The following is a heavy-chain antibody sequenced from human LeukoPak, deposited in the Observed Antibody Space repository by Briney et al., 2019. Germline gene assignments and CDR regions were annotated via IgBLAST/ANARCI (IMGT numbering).Heavy chain of an antibody. D-gene: IGHD3-22*01. V-gene: IGHV1-18*01. Sequence: ASLKVSCKASGYTFTNYGIHWVRQAPGQGLEWMGWISAYNGNTNSAQKLQGRVTMTTDTSTSTAYMELRSLRSDDTAVYYCARGPLRLYSYDSSANYFRWFDPWGLGTLVTVPS. CDR2: ISAYNGNT. CDR1: GYTFTNYG. CDR3: ARGPLRLYSYDSSANYFRWFDP. J-gene: IGHJ5*02.